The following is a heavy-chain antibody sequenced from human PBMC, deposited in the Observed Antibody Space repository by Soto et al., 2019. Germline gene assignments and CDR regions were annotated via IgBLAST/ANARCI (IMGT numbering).Heavy chain of an antibody. CDR2: IRSKANSYAT. CDR1: GFTFSGSA. Sequence: VQLVESGGDLVQPGGSLKLSCAASGFTFSGSAMHWVRQASGKGLEWVARIRSKANSYATSYAASVKGRFNISRDDSKNTAYLQMSSLQTEDTAVYYSTSTLHYYMDVWGKGTTVTVSS. J-gene: IGHJ6*03. CDR3: TSTLHYYMDV. V-gene: IGHV3-73*01.